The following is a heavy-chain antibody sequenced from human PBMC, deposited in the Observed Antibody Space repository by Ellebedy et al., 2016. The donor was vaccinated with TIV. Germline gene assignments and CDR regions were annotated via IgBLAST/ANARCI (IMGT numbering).Heavy chain of an antibody. CDR3: ARHTDYALDY. D-gene: IGHD4-17*01. Sequence: GESLKISCAASGFTFSIYWMSWVRQAPGTGLECVANIKQDGSEQAYVDSVKGRVTISRENDKNSLHLQMNGLRAEDTTVYYCARHTDYALDYWGQGALVTVSS. CDR1: GFTFSIYW. CDR2: IKQDGSEQ. V-gene: IGHV3-7*01. J-gene: IGHJ4*02.